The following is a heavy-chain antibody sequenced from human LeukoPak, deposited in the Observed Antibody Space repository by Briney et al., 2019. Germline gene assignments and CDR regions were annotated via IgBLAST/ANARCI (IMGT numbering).Heavy chain of an antibody. Sequence: GGSLRLSRAASGFTFSSYGMHWIRQAPGKGLEWVAVISYDGSNKYYADSVKGRFTISRDNSKNTLYLQMNSLRAEDTAVYYCANQKSDFRLRYYYYGMDVWGQGTTVTVSS. J-gene: IGHJ6*02. CDR3: ANQKSDFRLRYYYYGMDV. D-gene: IGHD3-3*01. CDR1: GFTFSSYG. V-gene: IGHV3-30*18. CDR2: ISYDGSNK.